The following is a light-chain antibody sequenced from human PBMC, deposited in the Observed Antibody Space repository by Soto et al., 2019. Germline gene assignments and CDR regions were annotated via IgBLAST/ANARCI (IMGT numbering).Light chain of an antibody. Sequence: EIVLTQSPGTLSLSPGERATLSCRASQSVSSSYLAWYQQKPGQPPRLLIYGAFSRATGIPDRFSGSGSGTDFTLTISRLEPEDFAVYYCQQYGSSPPYTFGQGTKLEIK. CDR1: QSVSSSY. V-gene: IGKV3-20*01. CDR3: QQYGSSPPYT. J-gene: IGKJ2*01. CDR2: GAF.